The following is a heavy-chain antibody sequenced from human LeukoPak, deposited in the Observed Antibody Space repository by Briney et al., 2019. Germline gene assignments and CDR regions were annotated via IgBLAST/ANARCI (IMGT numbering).Heavy chain of an antibody. V-gene: IGHV3-74*01. CDR2: INSDGINT. J-gene: IGHJ4*02. CDR1: GFTFSNYW. Sequence: PGGSLRLSCAASGFTFSNYWMHWVRQAPGKGLVWVSRINSDGINTSYADSVKGRFTISRDNAKNTLNLQMNSLRAEDTAVYYCARGVGGVIVRNFDYWGQGTLVTVSS. D-gene: IGHD3-16*02. CDR3: ARGVGGVIVRNFDY.